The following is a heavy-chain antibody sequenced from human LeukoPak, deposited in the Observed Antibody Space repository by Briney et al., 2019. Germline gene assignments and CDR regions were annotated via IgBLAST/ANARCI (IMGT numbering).Heavy chain of an antibody. Sequence: GGSLGLSCAASGFIVSENYMSWVRQAPGKGLEWVSTVYSGGLTFYADPVKGRFTISRDNSKNTLYLHMSSLRAEVTAVYYCVRDRWPGLGDFWGQGTTVTVSS. V-gene: IGHV3-66*01. CDR2: VYSGGLT. D-gene: IGHD6-19*01. CDR1: GFIVSENY. CDR3: VRDRWPGLGDF. J-gene: IGHJ6*02.